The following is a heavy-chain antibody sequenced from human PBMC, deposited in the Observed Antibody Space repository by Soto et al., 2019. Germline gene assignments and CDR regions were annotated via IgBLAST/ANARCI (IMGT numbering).Heavy chain of an antibody. CDR3: ARVVPGAEAWFGP. CDR1: GYTFSNYG. V-gene: IGHV1-18*01. Sequence: GASVKVSCKTSGYTFSNYGITWVRQAPGQPLEWLGWISLYSDGTNYSQKFQGRVSMTTDTSTTTAYMELRSLRSDDTAVYYCARVVPGAEAWFGPWGQGTLVTVSS. J-gene: IGHJ5*02. CDR2: ISLYSDGT. D-gene: IGHD2-2*01.